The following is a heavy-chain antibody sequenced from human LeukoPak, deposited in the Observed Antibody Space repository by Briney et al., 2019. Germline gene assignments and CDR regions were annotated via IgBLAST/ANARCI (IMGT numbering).Heavy chain of an antibody. D-gene: IGHD2-2*01. V-gene: IGHV4-61*01. J-gene: IGHJ6*02. CDR3: ARCGYCSSTSCWFVGMDV. CDR1: GGSVSSGSYY. CDR2: IYYSGST. Sequence: PSETLSLTCTVSGGSVSSGSYYWSWIRQPPGKGLEWIGYIYYSGSTNYNPSLKSRVTISVDTSKNQFSLKLSSVTAADTAVYYCARCGYCSSTSCWFVGMDVWGQGTTVTVSS.